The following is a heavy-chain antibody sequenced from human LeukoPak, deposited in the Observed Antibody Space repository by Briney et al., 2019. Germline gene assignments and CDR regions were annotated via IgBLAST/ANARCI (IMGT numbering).Heavy chain of an antibody. CDR2: INPNSGGT. CDR3: ARVEYSSSWYLERRGWFDP. D-gene: IGHD6-13*01. CDR1: GYTFTCYY. Sequence: ASVKVSCKASGYTFTCYYMHWVRQAPGQGLEWMGRINPNSGGTNYAQKFQGRVTMTRDTSISTAYMELSRLRSDDTAVYYCARVEYSSSWYLERRGWFDPWGQGTLVTVSS. V-gene: IGHV1-2*06. J-gene: IGHJ5*02.